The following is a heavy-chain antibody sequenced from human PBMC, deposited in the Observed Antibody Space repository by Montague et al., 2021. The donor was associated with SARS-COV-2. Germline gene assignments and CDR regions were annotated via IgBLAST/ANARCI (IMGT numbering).Heavy chain of an antibody. V-gene: IGHV3-11*03. Sequence: SLRLSCAASGFTFSGYSMSWVRQAPGKGLEWVSFISSSSSYTYYADSVKGRFTISRDNAKNSLYLQMNSLRAEDTAVYYCARVGALYDYVWGSYRPGALDIWGQGTTVTVSS. CDR3: ARVGALYDYVWGSYRPGALDI. D-gene: IGHD3-16*01. CDR2: ISSSSSYT. CDR1: GFTFSGYS. J-gene: IGHJ3*02.